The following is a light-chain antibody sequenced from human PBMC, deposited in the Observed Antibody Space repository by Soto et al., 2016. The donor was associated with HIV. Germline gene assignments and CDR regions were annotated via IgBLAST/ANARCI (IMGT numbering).Light chain of an antibody. CDR3: QAWDSSTEVV. Sequence: SYELTQPPSVSVSPGQTASITCSGQKLDNKLASWYQQKPGQSPMLVIYEDNKRPSGIPDRFSGSNSGNTATLTISGTQTVDDADYYCQAWDSSTEVVFGGGTKLTVL. V-gene: IGLV3-1*01. CDR1: KLDNKL. J-gene: IGLJ2*01. CDR2: EDN.